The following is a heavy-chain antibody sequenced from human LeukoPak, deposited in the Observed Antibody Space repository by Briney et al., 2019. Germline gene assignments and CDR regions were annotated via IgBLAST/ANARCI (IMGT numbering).Heavy chain of an antibody. J-gene: IGHJ4*02. CDR3: AGALDGLTGTTYFDF. CDR1: GVTFGGYT. V-gene: IGHV1-69*05. D-gene: IGHD1-14*01. CDR2: VIPVFGSV. Sequence: ASVKVSCKASGVTFGGYTITWVRHAPGQGLEWMGHVIPVFGSVTYAQRFQGRVTLNTDESTRTVYMELSSLRSEDTAVYYCAGALDGLTGTTYFDFWGQGTLVTVAS.